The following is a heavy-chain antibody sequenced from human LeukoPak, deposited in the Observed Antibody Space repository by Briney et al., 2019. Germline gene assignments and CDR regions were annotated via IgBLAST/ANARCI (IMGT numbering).Heavy chain of an antibody. J-gene: IGHJ3*02. CDR1: GGSISSYY. CDR2: IYYSGST. D-gene: IGHD5-24*01. Sequence: SETLSLTCTVSGGSISSYYWSWIRQPPGKGLEWIGYIYYSGSTNYNPSLKSRVTISVDTSKNQFSLHLKFVTAADTALYYCARDGAFDIWGQGTMVTVSS. CDR3: ARDGAFDI. V-gene: IGHV4-59*08.